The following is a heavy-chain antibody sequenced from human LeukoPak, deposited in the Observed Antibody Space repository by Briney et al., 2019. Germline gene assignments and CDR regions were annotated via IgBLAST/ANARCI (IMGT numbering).Heavy chain of an antibody. CDR3: ASPASSGYYFDY. CDR1: GFTFSSYS. Sequence: GGSLRLPCAASGFTFSSYSMNWVRQAPGKGLEWVSSISSSSSYIYYADSVKGRFTISRDNAKNSLYLQMNSLRAEDTAVYYCASPASSGYYFDYWGQGTLVTVSS. V-gene: IGHV3-21*01. CDR2: ISSSSSYI. D-gene: IGHD3-22*01. J-gene: IGHJ4*02.